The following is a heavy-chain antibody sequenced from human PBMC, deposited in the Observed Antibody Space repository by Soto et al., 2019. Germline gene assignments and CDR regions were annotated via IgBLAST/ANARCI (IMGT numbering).Heavy chain of an antibody. Sequence: ASVKVSCKASGGTLSRYVISWVRQAPGQGLEWMGGIVPMFGTAKYAQKFQGRVTITADESTSTAYMELSSLRSEDTAVYYCASLNYDFWSGYYDLHYWGQGTLVTVSS. CDR2: IVPMFGTA. D-gene: IGHD3-3*01. CDR3: ASLNYDFWSGYYDLHY. V-gene: IGHV1-69*13. J-gene: IGHJ4*02. CDR1: GGTLSRYV.